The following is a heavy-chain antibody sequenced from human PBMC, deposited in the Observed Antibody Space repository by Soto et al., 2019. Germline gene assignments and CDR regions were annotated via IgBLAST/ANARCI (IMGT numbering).Heavy chain of an antibody. CDR1: GFIFKMYW. CDR3: TRGPRPTSIGTGAF. D-gene: IGHD3-10*01. J-gene: IGHJ4*02. Sequence: GGSLRLSCETSGFIFKMYWMHWVRQVPGQGPQWVARITDDGSTTYYAASVEGRFTISRDNAKNALYLQMTSLRPDDTAVYYCTRGPRPTSIGTGAFWGQGTLVTVSS. V-gene: IGHV3-74*01. CDR2: ITDDGSTT.